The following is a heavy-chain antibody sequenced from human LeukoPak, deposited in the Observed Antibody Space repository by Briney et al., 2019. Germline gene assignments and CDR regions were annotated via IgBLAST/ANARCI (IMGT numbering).Heavy chain of an antibody. CDR3: ARDKRGHYY. CDR2: ISWNSGSI. V-gene: IGHV3-9*01. J-gene: IGHJ4*02. Sequence: GGSLRLSCAASGFTFDDYAMHWVRQAPGKGLEWVSGISWNSGSIGYADSVKGRFTISRDNAKNSLYLQMNSLRAEDTAVYYCARDKRGHYYWGQGTLVTVSS. D-gene: IGHD2-21*01. CDR1: GFTFDDYA.